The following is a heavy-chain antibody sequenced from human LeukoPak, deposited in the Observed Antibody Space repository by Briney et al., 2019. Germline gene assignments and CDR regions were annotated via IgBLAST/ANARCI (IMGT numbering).Heavy chain of an antibody. CDR3: ARDTKIFPGGY. CDR1: GFTFSSYS. V-gene: IGHV3-21*01. J-gene: IGHJ4*02. Sequence: GGSLRLSCAASGFTFSSYSMNWVRQAPGKGLEWVSSISSSSSYIYYADSVKDRFTISRDNAKNSLYLQMNSLRAEDTAVYYCARDTKIFPGGYWGQGTLVTVSS. CDR2: ISSSSSYI. D-gene: IGHD1-1*01.